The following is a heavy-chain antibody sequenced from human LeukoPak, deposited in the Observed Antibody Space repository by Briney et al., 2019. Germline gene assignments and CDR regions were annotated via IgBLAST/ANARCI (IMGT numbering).Heavy chain of an antibody. CDR2: IHPNSGGT. Sequence: ASVKASCKASGYTLTGYYMHWVRQAPGQGLEWMGWIHPNSGGTNYAQKFQGRVTMTRDTSLSTAYMELSRLRSDDTAVYYCARTNSGYDFIPDYWGQGTLVTVSS. D-gene: IGHD5-12*01. V-gene: IGHV1-2*02. CDR3: ARTNSGYDFIPDY. J-gene: IGHJ4*02. CDR1: GYTLTGYY.